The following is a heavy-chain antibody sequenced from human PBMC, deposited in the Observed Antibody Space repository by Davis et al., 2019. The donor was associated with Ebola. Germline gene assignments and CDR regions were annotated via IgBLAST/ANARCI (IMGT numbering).Heavy chain of an antibody. J-gene: IGHJ4*02. V-gene: IGHV3-21*01. CDR3: ARGGRSAWYEYYFDY. CDR1: GFTFSSYS. D-gene: IGHD6-19*01. Sequence: GESLKISCAASGFTFSSYSMNWVRQAPGKGLEWVSSISSSSSYIYYADSVKGRFTISTDNAKNSLFLQMNSLRAEDTAVYYCARGGRSAWYEYYFDYWGQGTLVTVSS. CDR2: ISSSSSYI.